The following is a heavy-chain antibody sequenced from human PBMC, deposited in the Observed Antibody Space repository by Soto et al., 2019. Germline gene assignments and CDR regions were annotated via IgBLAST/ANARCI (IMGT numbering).Heavy chain of an antibody. V-gene: IGHV5-51*01. Sequence: PGESLKISCKGSGYSFTSYWIGWVRQMPGKGLEWMGIIYPGDSDTRYSPSFQGQVTISADKSISTAYLQWSSLKASDTAMYYCARRRGEGELAAAADYWGQGTLVTVSS. J-gene: IGHJ4*02. CDR3: ARRRGEGELAAAADY. CDR2: IYPGDSDT. D-gene: IGHD6-13*01. CDR1: GYSFTSYW.